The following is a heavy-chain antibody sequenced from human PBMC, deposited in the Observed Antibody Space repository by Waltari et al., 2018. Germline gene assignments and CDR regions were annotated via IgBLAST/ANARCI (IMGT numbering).Heavy chain of an antibody. D-gene: IGHD2-2*03. J-gene: IGHJ4*02. CDR2: IYHAGDT. V-gene: IGHV4-38-2*01. Sequence: QVQLQESGPGLVKPSETLSLTCAVSGYSINSGYYWGWIRQVLGKGLEWIATIYHAGDTFYNPSLKSRVTISMDTSKNQCSLKLNSVTAADTAVYFCSRQVLGYCTSAACRRLESWGQGTLVTVSS. CDR1: GYSINSGYY. CDR3: SRQVLGYCTSAACRRLES.